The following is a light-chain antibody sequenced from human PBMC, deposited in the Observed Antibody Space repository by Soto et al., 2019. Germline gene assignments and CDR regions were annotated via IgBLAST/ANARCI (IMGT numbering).Light chain of an antibody. J-gene: IGKJ1*01. CDR3: HQYDSWT. V-gene: IGKV3-20*01. CDR2: GAS. Sequence: IVLTQSQVTLSLSPGERATLSCRASQSVSSGYLAWYQQKPGQAPRLLIYGASSRATGIPDRFSGSGSGTDFTLTISRLEPEDFAVYYCHQYDSWTFGQGAMADVK. CDR1: QSVSSGY.